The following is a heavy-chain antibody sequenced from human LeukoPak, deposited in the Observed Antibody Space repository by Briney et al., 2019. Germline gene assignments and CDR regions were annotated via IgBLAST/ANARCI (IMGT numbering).Heavy chain of an antibody. Sequence: GGSLRLSCAVSGITFSNYWMHWVRQAPGKGLVWVSRVDSDGSSTTYADSVKGRFTISRDNAKNTLFLLMNSLRAEDTVVYYCAAPGSKLSGPLDFWGQGTLVSVSS. CDR1: GITFSNYW. D-gene: IGHD1-26*01. CDR3: AAPGSKLSGPLDF. J-gene: IGHJ4*02. V-gene: IGHV3-74*01. CDR2: VDSDGSST.